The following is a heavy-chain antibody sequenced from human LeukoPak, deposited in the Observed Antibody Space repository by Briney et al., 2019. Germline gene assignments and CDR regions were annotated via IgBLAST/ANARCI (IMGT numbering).Heavy chain of an antibody. D-gene: IGHD1-14*01. CDR3: ARDTGYYFDF. CDR1: GYTFTSYG. CDR2: ISGYNGNR. V-gene: IGHV1-18*01. Sequence: ASVKVSCKTSGYTFTSYGFSWVRQAPGKGLEWMGWISGYNGNRNYAQKLQGRVTLTTDTSTSTSYMELRSLRSDDTAVYYCARDTGYYFDFWGQGTLVTVSS. J-gene: IGHJ4*02.